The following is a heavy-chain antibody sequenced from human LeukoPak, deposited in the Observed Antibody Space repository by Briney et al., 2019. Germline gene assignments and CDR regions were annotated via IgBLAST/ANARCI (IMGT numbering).Heavy chain of an antibody. Sequence: PEGSLRLSCAASGFTVSSNYMSWVRQAPGKGLEWVANIKQDGSEKYYVDSVKGRFTISRDNTKNSLYLQMNSLRAEDTAVYYCARDRGSGYYDFWSGYYRYYFDYWGQGTLVTVSS. V-gene: IGHV3-7*01. D-gene: IGHD3-3*01. CDR2: IKQDGSEK. J-gene: IGHJ4*02. CDR3: ARDRGSGYYDFWSGYYRYYFDY. CDR1: GFTVSSNY.